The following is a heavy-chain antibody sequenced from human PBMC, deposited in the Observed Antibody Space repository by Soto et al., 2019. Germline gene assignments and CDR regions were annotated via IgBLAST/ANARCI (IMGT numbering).Heavy chain of an antibody. J-gene: IGHJ4*02. D-gene: IGHD6-6*01. CDR1: GESISSGGYY. V-gene: IGHV4-31*03. Sequence: QVQLQESGPGLVKASQTLSLICSVSGESISSGGYYWSWIRHHPGKGLEWIGYIYDSESAYYNPSLKSRATISMDTSKNHFAMKLSSVTAADTAVYYCARDSSSSSAADYWGQGTLITVSS. CDR2: IYDSESA. CDR3: ARDSSSSSAADY.